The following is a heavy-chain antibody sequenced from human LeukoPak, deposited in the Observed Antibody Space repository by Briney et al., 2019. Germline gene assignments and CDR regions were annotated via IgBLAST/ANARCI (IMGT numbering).Heavy chain of an antibody. D-gene: IGHD6-19*01. CDR1: GFSFSDYE. Sequence: PGGSLRLSCAASGFSFSDYEMNWVRQAPGEGLEWVSNISPSGGTKYYADSVKGRFTISRDNAKNSLYLQMNSLRAEDTGVYYCSKLAVASADSWGQGTLVTVSS. CDR3: SKLAVASADS. J-gene: IGHJ4*02. V-gene: IGHV3-48*03. CDR2: ISPSGGTK.